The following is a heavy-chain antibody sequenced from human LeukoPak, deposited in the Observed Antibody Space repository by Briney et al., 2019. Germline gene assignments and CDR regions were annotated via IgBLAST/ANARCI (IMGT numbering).Heavy chain of an antibody. CDR2: VSYSGNT. CDR1: GGSISRSSYY. D-gene: IGHD6-13*01. CDR3: ARDRRIAAAGTLIDY. J-gene: IGHJ4*02. Sequence: SETLSLTCTVSGGSISRSSYYWGWIRQTPGMGLEWIGSVSYSGNTDYNPSLKSRVTISVDTSKNQFSLKLSSVTAADTAVYYCARDRRIAAAGTLIDYWGQGTLVTVSS. V-gene: IGHV4-39*07.